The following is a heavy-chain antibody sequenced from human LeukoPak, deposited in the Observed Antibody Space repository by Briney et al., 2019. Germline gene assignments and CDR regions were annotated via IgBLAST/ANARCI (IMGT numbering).Heavy chain of an antibody. CDR2: IIPIFGTA. V-gene: IGHV1-69*05. Sequence: SVKVSCKASGGTFSSYAISWVRQAPGQGLEWMGGIIPIFGTANYAQKFQGRVTITTDESTSTAYMELSSLRSEDTAVYYCASAGGITIFGEFDPWGQGTLVTVSS. J-gene: IGHJ5*02. D-gene: IGHD3-3*01. CDR3: ASAGGITIFGEFDP. CDR1: GGTFSSYA.